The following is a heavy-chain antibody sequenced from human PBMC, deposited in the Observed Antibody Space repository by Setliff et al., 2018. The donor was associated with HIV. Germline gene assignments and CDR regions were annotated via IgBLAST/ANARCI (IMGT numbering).Heavy chain of an antibody. V-gene: IGHV4-61*09. CDR3: ARSLWLGDIQH. CDR2: IYTSGST. Sequence: TLSLTCTVSGGSISSGSYYWSWIRQPAGKGLEWIGHIYTSGSTNYNPSLKSRVTISVDTSKNQFSLKLSSVTAADTAVYYCARSLWLGDIQHWGQGTLVTV. CDR1: GGSISSGSYY. J-gene: IGHJ1*01. D-gene: IGHD2-21*01.